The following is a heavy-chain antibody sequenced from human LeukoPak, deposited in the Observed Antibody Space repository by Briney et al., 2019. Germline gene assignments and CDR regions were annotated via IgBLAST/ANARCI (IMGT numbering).Heavy chain of an antibody. Sequence: GESLKISCKGSGYRYSDYWIGWVRQMARKGLEWMGIIYGGDSETRYSPSLQGQVTISADKSINTAYLQWSSLKASDTAMYYCARTTTYSSGWYGAYWGQGTLVTVSS. CDR3: ARTTTYSSGWYGAY. V-gene: IGHV5-51*01. CDR1: GYRYSDYW. J-gene: IGHJ4*02. CDR2: IYGGDSET. D-gene: IGHD6-19*01.